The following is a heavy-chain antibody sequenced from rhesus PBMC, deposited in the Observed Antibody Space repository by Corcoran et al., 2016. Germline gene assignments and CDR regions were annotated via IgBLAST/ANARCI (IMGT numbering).Heavy chain of an antibody. D-gene: IGHD3-16*01. CDR2: IYNHREST. CDR3: ARDYYSGSYPYYFDY. Sequence: QVQLQESGPGVVKPSETLSLTCAVSGGTISRGYYYWSWIRQPPGKGLEWIGGIYNHRESTNYHPSLKSRVTISKAPSKNQFSLRLSSVTATDTAVYYCARDYYSGSYPYYFDYWGQGVLVTVPS. V-gene: IGHV4S12*01. CDR1: GGTISRGYYY. J-gene: IGHJ4*01.